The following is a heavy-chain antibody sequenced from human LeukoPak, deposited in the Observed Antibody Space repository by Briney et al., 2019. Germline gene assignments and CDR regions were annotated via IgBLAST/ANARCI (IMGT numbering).Heavy chain of an antibody. CDR2: ISYDGSNK. CDR3: AKDKLDY. V-gene: IGHV3-30*18. Sequence: GRSLRLSCAASGFTFSSYGMHWVRQAPGKGLEWVAVISYDGSNKYYADSVKGRFTISRDNSKNTLYLQMNSLRAEDTAGYYCAKDKLDYWGQGTLVTVSS. CDR1: GFTFSSYG. J-gene: IGHJ4*02.